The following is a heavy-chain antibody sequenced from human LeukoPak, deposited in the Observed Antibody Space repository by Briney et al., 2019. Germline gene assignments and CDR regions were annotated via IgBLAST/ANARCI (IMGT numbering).Heavy chain of an antibody. CDR1: GGSISSGDYY. V-gene: IGHV4-30-4*01. D-gene: IGHD2-2*01. Sequence: SQTLSLTCTVSGGSISSGDYYWSWIRQPPGKGLEWIGYIYYSGSTYYNPSLKSQVTISVDTSKNQFSLKLSSVTAADTAVYYCARGRYCSSTSCYPYYYYGMDVWGKGTTVTVSS. CDR3: ARGRYCSSTSCYPYYYYGMDV. CDR2: IYYSGST. J-gene: IGHJ6*04.